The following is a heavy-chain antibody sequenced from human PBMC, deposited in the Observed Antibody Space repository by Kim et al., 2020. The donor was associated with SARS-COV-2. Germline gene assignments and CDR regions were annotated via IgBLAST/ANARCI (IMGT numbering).Heavy chain of an antibody. Sequence: GGSLRLSCAASGFTFSSYAMHWVRQAPGKGLEWVAVISYDGSNKYYADSVKGRFTISRDNSKNTLYLQMNSLRAEDTAVYYCARGRQVVRGGTTFDPWG. V-gene: IGHV3-30*04. D-gene: IGHD3-10*01. CDR2: ISYDGSNK. CDR1: GFTFSSYA. J-gene: IGHJ5*02. CDR3: ARGRQVVRGGTTFDP.